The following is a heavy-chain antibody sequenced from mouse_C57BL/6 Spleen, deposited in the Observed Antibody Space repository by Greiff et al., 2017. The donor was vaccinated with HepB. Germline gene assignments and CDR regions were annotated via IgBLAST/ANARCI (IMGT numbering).Heavy chain of an antibody. CDR3: ARHYGSSYGYFDY. V-gene: IGHV1-69*01. J-gene: IGHJ2*01. CDR1: GYTFTSYW. D-gene: IGHD1-1*01. CDR2: IDPSDSYT. Sequence: VKLQQPGAELVMPGASVKLSCKASGYTFTSYWMHWVKQRPGQGLEWIGEIDPSDSYTNYNQKFKGKSTLTVDKSSSTAYMQLSSLTSEASAVYYCARHYGSSYGYFDYWGQGTTLTVSS.